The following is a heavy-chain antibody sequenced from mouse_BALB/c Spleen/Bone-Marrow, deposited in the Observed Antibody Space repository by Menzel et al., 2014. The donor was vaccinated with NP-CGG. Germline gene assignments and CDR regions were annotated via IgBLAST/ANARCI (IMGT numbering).Heavy chain of an antibody. CDR3: ARHGGYDAGAWFAY. V-gene: IGHV5-9-3*01. Sequence: EVMLVESGGGLVKPGGSLKLSCAASGFTFSSYAMSWVRQTPEKRLEWVATISSGGNYTYCPDSVEGRFSISRDNAKNTLYLQMSSLRSEDTAVYYCARHGGYDAGAWFAYWGQGTLVTVSA. CDR2: ISSGGNYT. D-gene: IGHD2-2*01. CDR1: GFTFSSYA. J-gene: IGHJ3*01.